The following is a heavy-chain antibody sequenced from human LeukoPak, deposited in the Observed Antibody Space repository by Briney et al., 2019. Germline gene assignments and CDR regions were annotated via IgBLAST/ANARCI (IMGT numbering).Heavy chain of an antibody. Sequence: GRSVRLSCAASGFTFSSYGMHCVRQAPGKGLEWVAVISYDGSNKYYADSVKGRFTISRDNSKNTLYLQMNSLRAEDTAVYYCAKDIAGTTRYFDYWGQGTLVTVSS. D-gene: IGHD4-17*01. J-gene: IGHJ4*02. CDR2: ISYDGSNK. V-gene: IGHV3-30*18. CDR1: GFTFSSYG. CDR3: AKDIAGTTRYFDY.